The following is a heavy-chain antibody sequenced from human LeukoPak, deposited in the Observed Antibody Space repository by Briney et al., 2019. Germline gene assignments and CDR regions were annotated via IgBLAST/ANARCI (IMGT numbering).Heavy chain of an antibody. CDR2: IRGSGDIT. CDR1: GFTFSSYA. J-gene: IGHJ4*02. CDR3: AKWGRYCSSTSCYTYFDY. Sequence: GGSLRLSCAASGFTFSSYAMSWVRQAPGKGLEWVSGIRGSGDITYYADSVKGRFTISRDNFKNTLYLQMNSLRAEDTAVYYCAKWGRYCSSTSCYTYFDYWGQGTLVTVSS. D-gene: IGHD2-2*02. V-gene: IGHV3-23*01.